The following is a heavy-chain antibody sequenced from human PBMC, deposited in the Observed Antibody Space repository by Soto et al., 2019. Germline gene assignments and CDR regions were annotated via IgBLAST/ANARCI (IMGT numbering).Heavy chain of an antibody. V-gene: IGHV4-30-4*01. CDR2: IYYSGST. Sequence: PSETLSLTCTVSGGSISSGDYYWSWIRQPPGKGLEWIGYIYYSGSTYYNPSLKSRVTISVDTSKNQFSLKLSSVTAADTAVYYCARDNVITFGGVIAHYYGMDVWGQGTTVTVSS. CDR3: ARDNVITFGGVIAHYYGMDV. J-gene: IGHJ6*02. D-gene: IGHD3-16*02. CDR1: GGSISSGDYY.